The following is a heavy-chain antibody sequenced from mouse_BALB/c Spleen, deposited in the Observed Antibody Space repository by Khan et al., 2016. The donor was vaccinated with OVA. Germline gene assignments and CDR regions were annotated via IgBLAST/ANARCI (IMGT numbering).Heavy chain of an antibody. D-gene: IGHD1-1*01. CDR1: GYTLNNYG. J-gene: IGHJ2*01. V-gene: IGHV9-3*02. CDR3: SGEGFYNGISYPFDL. CDR2: INTNTGEP. Sequence: QIQLVQSGPELKKPGETVKISCKASGYTLNNYGMNWVKQAPGKGLKWMGWINTNTGEPTYGEEFKGRFAFSLETSASTAFLQINNLKNEDTATYLCSGEGFYNGISYPFDLWVSVTTVTVSS.